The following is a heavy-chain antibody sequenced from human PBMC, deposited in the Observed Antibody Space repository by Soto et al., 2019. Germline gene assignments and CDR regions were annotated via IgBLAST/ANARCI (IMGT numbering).Heavy chain of an antibody. CDR1: GFTFSITW. Sequence: GGSLRLSCATSGFTFSITWMSWVRQAPGKGLEWVANINEDGGAKHYVDSVKGRFTISRDNAEKSLHLQMNSLRDEDTAMYYCVTHGRELKYWGQGALVSVSA. V-gene: IGHV3-7*03. CDR3: VTHGRELKY. J-gene: IGHJ4*02. D-gene: IGHD3-10*01. CDR2: INEDGGAK.